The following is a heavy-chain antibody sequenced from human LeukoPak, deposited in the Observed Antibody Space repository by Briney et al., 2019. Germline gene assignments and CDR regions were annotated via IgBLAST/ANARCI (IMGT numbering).Heavy chain of an antibody. V-gene: IGHV3-66*01. Sequence: AGGSLRLSCAASGFTVSSNYMSWVRQAPGKGLEWVSVIYSGGSTYYADSVKGRFTISRDNSKNTLYLQMNSLRAEDTAVYYCARVVGDYYDSSGYLWFDPWGQGTLVTVSS. CDR2: IYSGGST. D-gene: IGHD3-22*01. CDR1: GFTVSSNY. CDR3: ARVVGDYYDSSGYLWFDP. J-gene: IGHJ5*02.